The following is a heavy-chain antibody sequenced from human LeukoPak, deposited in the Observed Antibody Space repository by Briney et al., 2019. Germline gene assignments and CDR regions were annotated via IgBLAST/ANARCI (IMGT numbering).Heavy chain of an antibody. CDR2: IYYSGST. CDR3: ARGDSTSWYYFDV. CDR1: GGSISNYY. Sequence: PSETLSLTCTVSGGSISNYYWSWIRQPPGKGLEWIAYIYYSGSTNYNPSLKSRVTLSVDTSKNQFSLKLSSVTAADTAVYYCARGDSTSWYYFDVGGQGTLVTVSS. J-gene: IGHJ4*02. V-gene: IGHV4-59*01. D-gene: IGHD6-13*01.